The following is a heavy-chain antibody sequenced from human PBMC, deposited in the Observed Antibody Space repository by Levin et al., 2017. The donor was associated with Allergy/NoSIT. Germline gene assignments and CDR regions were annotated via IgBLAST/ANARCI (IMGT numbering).Heavy chain of an antibody. CDR3: ARLGIPVEGGDYYYGMDV. J-gene: IGHJ6*02. V-gene: IGHV3-33*01. CDR1: GFTFSFYG. CDR2: IWNHGSRT. D-gene: IGHD6-19*01. Sequence: GGSLRLSCAASGFTFSFYGMHWVRQAPGKGLEWVTLIWNHGSRTDYADSVKGRFTISRDNSKNMVYLQMSSLRAEDTAVYYCARLGIPVEGGDYYYGMDVWGQGTTVTVSS.